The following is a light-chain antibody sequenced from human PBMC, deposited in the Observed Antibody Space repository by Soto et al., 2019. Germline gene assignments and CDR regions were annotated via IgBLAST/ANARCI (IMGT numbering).Light chain of an antibody. CDR1: QSVGTY. CDR2: DVS. J-gene: IGKJ5*01. V-gene: IGKV3-11*01. CDR3: QQRSNWPPIT. Sequence: EIVLTQSPATLSLSPGEGATLSCRASQSVGTYLVWYQQKPGQAPRLLMYDVSNRAACIPARFSGSGSGTDFTLTISSLEPEDFAVYYCQQRSNWPPITFGQGTRLQIK.